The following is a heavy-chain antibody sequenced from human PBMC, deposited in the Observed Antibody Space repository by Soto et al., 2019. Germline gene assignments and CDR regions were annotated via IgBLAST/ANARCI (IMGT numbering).Heavy chain of an antibody. J-gene: IGHJ4*02. CDR1: GFTFSRDG. CDR3: AKERATTTAFDY. V-gene: IGHV3-23*01. D-gene: IGHD4-17*01. Sequence: SLRLSCAASGFTFSRDGMSWVRQAPGKGLEWVSLITDNGGSTYYADSVKGRFTISRDNTKNTLFLQMNSLRAEDTAVYHCAKERATTTAFDYWGQGALVTVSS. CDR2: ITDNGGST.